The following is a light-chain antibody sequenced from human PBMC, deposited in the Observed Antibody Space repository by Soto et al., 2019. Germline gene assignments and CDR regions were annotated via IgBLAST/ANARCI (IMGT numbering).Light chain of an antibody. CDR1: QSVSNN. Sequence: EIVMTQSPATLSVSPGERSTLSCRASQSVSNNLAWYQKKPGQAPRLLIYGASTRATGIPARFSGSGSGTEFTLTISSLQSEDFAVYYCQQYNTWWTFGPGTRVESK. CDR2: GAS. CDR3: QQYNTWWT. V-gene: IGKV3-15*01. J-gene: IGKJ1*01.